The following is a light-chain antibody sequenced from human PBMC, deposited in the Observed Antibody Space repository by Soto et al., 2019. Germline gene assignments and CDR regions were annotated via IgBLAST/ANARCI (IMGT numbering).Light chain of an antibody. CDR2: DDS. CDR1: NIGSKN. V-gene: IGLV3-21*02. J-gene: IGLJ2*01. CDR3: QVWDSSNEHVV. Sequence: SYELTQPPSVSVAPGQTASIPCGGNNIGSKNVHWYQQKPGQAPVLVVYDDSDRPSGISERFSGSNSGNTATLTISRVEAGDEADYYCQVWDSSNEHVVFGGGTKLTVL.